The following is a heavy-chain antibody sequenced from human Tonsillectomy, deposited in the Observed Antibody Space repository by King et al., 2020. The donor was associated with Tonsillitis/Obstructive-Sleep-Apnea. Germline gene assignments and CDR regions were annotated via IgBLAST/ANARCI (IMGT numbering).Heavy chain of an antibody. CDR1: GFTFSSHA. Sequence: VQLVESGGGLVQPGGSLRLSCAASGFTFSSHAMSWVRQAPGKGLEWVSVIIGSGSITYYADSVKGRFTISRDNSKNTLYVQMNSLRAADTAVYYCAKGGAITGSSWYFDLWGRGTLVTVSS. D-gene: IGHD1-20*01. V-gene: IGHV3-23*04. CDR2: IIGSGSIT. CDR3: AKGGAITGSSWYFDL. J-gene: IGHJ2*01.